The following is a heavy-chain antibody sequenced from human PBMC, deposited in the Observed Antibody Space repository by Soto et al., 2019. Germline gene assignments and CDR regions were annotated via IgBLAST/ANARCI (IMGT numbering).Heavy chain of an antibody. V-gene: IGHV4-59*08. CDR3: ASLNFDILTGYYAFDL. CDR1: GVSISGYF. Sequence: SETLSLTFTVAGVSISGYFWNWIRKSPEKGLEYIGYISYSGSTNYNPSLKSRVTTSLDTSKNQFSLKLSSVTAADTAIYYCASLNFDILTGYYAFDLWGQGTMVT. J-gene: IGHJ3*01. CDR2: ISYSGST. D-gene: IGHD3-9*01.